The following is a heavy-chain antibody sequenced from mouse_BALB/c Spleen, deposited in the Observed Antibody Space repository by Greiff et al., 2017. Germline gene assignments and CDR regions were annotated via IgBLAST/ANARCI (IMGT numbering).Heavy chain of an antibody. V-gene: IGHV5-6*01. D-gene: IGHD2-1*01. CDR3: ARQGGYGNYGED. CDR1: GFTFSSYG. CDR2: ISSGGSYT. J-gene: IGHJ2*01. Sequence: EVMLVESGGDLVKPGGSLKLSCAASGFTFSSYGMSWVRQTPDKRLEWVATISSGGSYTYYPDSVKGRFTISRDNAKNTLYLQMSSLKSEDTAMYYCARQGGYGNYGEDWGQGTTLTVSS.